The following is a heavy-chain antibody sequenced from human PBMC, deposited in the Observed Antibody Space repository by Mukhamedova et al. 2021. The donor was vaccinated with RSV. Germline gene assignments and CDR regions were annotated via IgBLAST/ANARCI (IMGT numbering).Heavy chain of an antibody. D-gene: IGHD3-22*01. V-gene: IGHV1-24*01. Sequence: SMHWVRQAPGKGLEWMGGFDPEDGETIYAQKFQGRVTMTEDTSTDTAYMELSSLRSEDTAVYYCATRPYRIYYDSSGYRNWGQGT. CDR1: S. J-gene: IGHJ4*02. CDR3: ATRPYRIYYDSSGYRN. CDR2: FDPEDGET.